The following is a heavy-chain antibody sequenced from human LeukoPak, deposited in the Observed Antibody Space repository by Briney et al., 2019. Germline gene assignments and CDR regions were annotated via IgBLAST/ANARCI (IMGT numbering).Heavy chain of an antibody. CDR1: GGTFSSYA. Sequence: GASVKVSCKASGGTFSSYAISWVRQAPGQGLEWMGGIIPIFGTANYAQKFQGRVTMTRDMSTSTVYMELSSLRSEDTAVYYCARASDYVWGSHPNWFDPWGQGTLVTVSS. CDR2: IIPIFGTA. D-gene: IGHD3-16*01. V-gene: IGHV1-69*05. J-gene: IGHJ5*02. CDR3: ARASDYVWGSHPNWFDP.